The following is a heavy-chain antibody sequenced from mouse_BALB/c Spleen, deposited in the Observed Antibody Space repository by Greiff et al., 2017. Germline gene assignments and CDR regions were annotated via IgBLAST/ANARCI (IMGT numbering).Heavy chain of an antibody. CDR2: ISNGGGST. Sequence: EVKLVESGGGLVQPGGSLKLSCAASGFTFSSYTMSWVRQTPEKRLEWVAYISNGGGSTYYPDTVKGRFTISRDNAKNTLYLQMSSLKSEDTAMYYCARQNYYSSSRGFDVWGAGATVTVSS. CDR3: ARQNYYSSSRGFDV. V-gene: IGHV5-12-2*01. D-gene: IGHD1-1*01. CDR1: GFTFSSYT. J-gene: IGHJ1*01.